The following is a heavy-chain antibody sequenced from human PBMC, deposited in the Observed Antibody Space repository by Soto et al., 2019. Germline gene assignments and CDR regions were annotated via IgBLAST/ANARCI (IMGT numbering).Heavy chain of an antibody. CDR1: GFTLNNYW. Sequence: QLVESGGGLVQPGGSLRLSCAASGFTLNNYWMHWVRQAPGMGLVWVSRINGDATSTSYADSVKGRFTISRDNTRKTLHIQMNSLRAEDTSLYYCARGDIGASTFFYYYDIDLWGQGTTVTVTS. CDR3: ARGDIGASTFFYYYDIDL. J-gene: IGHJ6*02. V-gene: IGHV3-74*01. CDR2: INGDATST. D-gene: IGHD1-1*01.